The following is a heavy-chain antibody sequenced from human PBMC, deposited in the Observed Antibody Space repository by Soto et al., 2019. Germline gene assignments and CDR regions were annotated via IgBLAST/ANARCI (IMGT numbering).Heavy chain of an antibody. CDR2: IYYSGST. J-gene: IGHJ6*02. V-gene: IGHV4-59*01. CDR3: ASSSPYYYGMDV. CDR1: GGSISSYY. Sequence: QVQLRESGPGLVKPSETLSLTCTVSGGSISSYYWSWIRQPPGKGLEWIGYIYYSGSTNYNPSLKSRVTISVDTSKNQFSLKLSSVTAADTAVYYCASSSPYYYGMDVWGQGTTVTVSS. D-gene: IGHD6-6*01.